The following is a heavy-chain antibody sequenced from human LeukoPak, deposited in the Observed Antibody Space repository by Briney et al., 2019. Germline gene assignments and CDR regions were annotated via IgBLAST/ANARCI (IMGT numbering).Heavy chain of an antibody. CDR1: DFIFSNYA. CDR2: ISSDGGST. V-gene: IGHV3-64*04. CDR3: YGANAED. Sequence: PGGSLRLSCSASDFIFSNYAMHWVRQAPGKGLEFVSSISSDGGSTYYAESVKGRFTISRDNAKNTLYLQMNSLRAEDTAVYYCYGANAEDWGQGTLVTVSS. J-gene: IGHJ1*01. D-gene: IGHD4-23*01.